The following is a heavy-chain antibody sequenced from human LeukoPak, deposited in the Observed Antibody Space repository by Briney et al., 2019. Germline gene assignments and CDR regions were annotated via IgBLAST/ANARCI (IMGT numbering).Heavy chain of an antibody. CDR3: AKGFGELS. J-gene: IGHJ5*02. CDR1: GFTFGNYW. CDR2: IKQDGREK. D-gene: IGHD3-10*01. Sequence: PGGSLRLSCAASGFTFGNYWMSWVRQAPGKGLEWVANIKQDGREKNYVDSVKGRFTISRDNAKNSLYLQMNSLRAEDTAVYYCAKGFGELSWGQGALVTVSS. V-gene: IGHV3-7*04.